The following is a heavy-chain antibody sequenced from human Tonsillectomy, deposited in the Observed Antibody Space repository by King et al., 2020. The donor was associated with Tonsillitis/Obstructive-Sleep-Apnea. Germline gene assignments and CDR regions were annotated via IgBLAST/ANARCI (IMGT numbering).Heavy chain of an antibody. V-gene: IGHV4-34*01. Sequence: VQLQQWGAGLLKHSETLSITCAVYGGSFSGYYWSRIRQHPGKGLEWIGEINNSGSTYYNQSLKSRVTISVDTSKNQFSLKLSSVTAADTAVYYCARGLMGPRLSDWGQGTLVTVSS. CDR2: INNSGST. J-gene: IGHJ4*02. D-gene: IGHD2-8*01. CDR1: GGSFSGYY. CDR3: ARGLMGPRLSD.